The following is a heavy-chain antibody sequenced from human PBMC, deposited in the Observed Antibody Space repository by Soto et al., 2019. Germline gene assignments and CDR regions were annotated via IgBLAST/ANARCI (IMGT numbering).Heavy chain of an antibody. D-gene: IGHD3-22*01. J-gene: IGHJ4*02. CDR1: GFTFSSYA. Sequence: EVQLLESGGGLVQPGGSLRLSCAASGFTFSSYAMIWVRQAPGKGLEWVSAISGSGGSTYYADSVKGRFTISRDNSKNTLYLQMNSLRAEDTAVYYCAKGAGITMIVVVKEDVFDYWGQGTLVTVSS. V-gene: IGHV3-23*01. CDR3: AKGAGITMIVVVKEDVFDY. CDR2: ISGSGGST.